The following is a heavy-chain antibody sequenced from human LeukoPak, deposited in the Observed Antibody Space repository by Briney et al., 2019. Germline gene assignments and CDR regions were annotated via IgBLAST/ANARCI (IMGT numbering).Heavy chain of an antibody. CDR3: AGGRVVATAGTRDFQH. J-gene: IGHJ1*01. V-gene: IGHV4-34*01. CDR1: GGSFSGYY. Sequence: SETLSLTCAVYGGSFSGYYWSWIRQPPGKGLEWIGEMNHSGSTNYNPSLKSRVTISVDTSKNQFSLRLSSVTAADTAVYYCAGGRVVATAGTRDFQHWGQGTLVTVSS. CDR2: MNHSGST. D-gene: IGHD6-13*01.